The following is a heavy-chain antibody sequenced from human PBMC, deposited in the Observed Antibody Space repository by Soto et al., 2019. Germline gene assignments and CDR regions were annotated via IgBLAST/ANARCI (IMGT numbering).Heavy chain of an antibody. CDR3: ASLQYSSGWCRFDY. J-gene: IGHJ4*02. CDR1: GFTFSSYW. CDR2: IKQDGSEK. Sequence: GGSLRLSCAASGFTFSSYWMSWVRQAPGKGLEWVANIKQDGSEKYYVDSVKGRFTISRDNAKNSLYLQMNSLRAEDTVVYYCASLQYSSGWCRFDYWGQGTLVTVSS. V-gene: IGHV3-7*01. D-gene: IGHD6-19*01.